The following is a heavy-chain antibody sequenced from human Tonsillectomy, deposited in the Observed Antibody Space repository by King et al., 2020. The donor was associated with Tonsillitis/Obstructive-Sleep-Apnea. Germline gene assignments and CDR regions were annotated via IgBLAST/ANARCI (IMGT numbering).Heavy chain of an antibody. V-gene: IGHV3-7*04. CDR1: GFTFSSFW. Sequence: VQLVESGGGLVQPGGSLRLSCEAFGFTFSSFWMSWVRQAPGKGLEWVANIKQDGREKYYVDSVKGRFTISRDNAKNSLYLQVNRLRAEDTAVYYCARAFAPVVPTANDYWGQGTLVTVSS. CDR3: ARAFAPVVPTANDY. CDR2: IKQDGREK. D-gene: IGHD2-2*01. J-gene: IGHJ4*02.